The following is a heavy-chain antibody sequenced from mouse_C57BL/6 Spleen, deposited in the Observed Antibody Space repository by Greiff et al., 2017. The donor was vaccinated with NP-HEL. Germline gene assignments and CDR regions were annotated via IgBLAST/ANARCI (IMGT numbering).Heavy chain of an antibody. CDR1: GYAFSSSW. Sequence: VMLVESGPELVKPGASVKISCKASGYAFSSSWMNWVKQRPGKGLEWIGRIYPGDGDTNYNGKFKGKATLTADKSSSTAYMQLSSLTSEDSAVYFCARSRGLGAFDYWGQGTTLTVSS. CDR2: IYPGDGDT. J-gene: IGHJ2*01. V-gene: IGHV1-82*01. D-gene: IGHD3-3*01. CDR3: ARSRGLGAFDY.